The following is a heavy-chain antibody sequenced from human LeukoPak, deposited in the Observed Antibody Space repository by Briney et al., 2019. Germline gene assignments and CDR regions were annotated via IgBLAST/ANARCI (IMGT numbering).Heavy chain of an antibody. J-gene: IGHJ4*02. Sequence: GGSLRLSCAASGFTFSSYWMSWVRQAPGKGLEWVANIKQDGSEKYYVDSVKGLFTISRDNAKNSLYLQMNSLRAEDTAVYYCARHNTYYYDSSGYLFDYWGQGTLVTVSS. CDR1: GFTFSSYW. CDR3: ARHNTYYYDSSGYLFDY. V-gene: IGHV3-7*01. D-gene: IGHD3-22*01. CDR2: IKQDGSEK.